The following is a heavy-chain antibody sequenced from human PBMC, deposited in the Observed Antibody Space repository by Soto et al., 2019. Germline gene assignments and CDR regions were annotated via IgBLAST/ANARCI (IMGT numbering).Heavy chain of an antibody. CDR2: INHSGSN. CDR1: GGSISSDYY. V-gene: IGHV4-30-4*01. CDR3: YGVDV. Sequence: QVQLQESGPGLVKPSQTLSLTCTVSGGSISSDYYWSWIRQPPGKGLQWIGDINHSGSNHYNPSLKSRVTISVDTSKNQFSLKLSSVTAADTAVYYCYGVDVWGQGTTVTVSS. J-gene: IGHJ6*02.